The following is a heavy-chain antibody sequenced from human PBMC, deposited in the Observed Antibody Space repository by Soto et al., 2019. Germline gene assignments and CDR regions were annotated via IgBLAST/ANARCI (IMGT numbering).Heavy chain of an antibody. CDR3: AREGGESSDGLYYFDS. D-gene: IGHD3-16*01. CDR1: GGSTSTDNY. J-gene: IGHJ4*02. Sequence: SETLSLTCRVSGGSTSTDNYWRWIRQPQGKGLEWIGHIYYSGNTDYNPSLKSRLAISIDTSKNQFSLKLSSVTAADTAVYFCAREGGESSDGLYYFDSWGQGSLVTVS. CDR2: IYYSGNT. V-gene: IGHV4-30-4*01.